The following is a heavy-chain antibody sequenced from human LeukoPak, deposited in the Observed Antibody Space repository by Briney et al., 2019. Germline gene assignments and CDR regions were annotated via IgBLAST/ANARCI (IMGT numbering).Heavy chain of an antibody. CDR1: GGTFSSYA. Sequence: ASVKVSCKASGGTFSSYATSWVRQAPGQGLEWMGGIIPIFGTANYAQKFQGRVTITADESTSTAYMELSSLRSEDTAVYYCVSRDGYNEPFDYWGQGTLVTVSS. D-gene: IGHD5-24*01. J-gene: IGHJ4*02. CDR2: IIPIFGTA. CDR3: VSRDGYNEPFDY. V-gene: IGHV1-69*13.